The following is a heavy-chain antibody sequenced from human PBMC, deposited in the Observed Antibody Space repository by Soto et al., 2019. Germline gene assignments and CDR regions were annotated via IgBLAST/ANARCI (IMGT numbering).Heavy chain of an antibody. CDR3: ARDSSGYYWFDP. D-gene: IGHD3-22*01. J-gene: IGHJ5*02. Sequence: SETLSLTCAVSGFSISSGYFWGWIRQPPGKGPEWLGSIYHSGTTYYDPSVKGRVTISVDTSKNQFSLKMSSVTAADTAVYYCARDSSGYYWFDPWGQGTLVTVSS. V-gene: IGHV4-38-2*02. CDR2: IYHSGTT. CDR1: GFSISSGYF.